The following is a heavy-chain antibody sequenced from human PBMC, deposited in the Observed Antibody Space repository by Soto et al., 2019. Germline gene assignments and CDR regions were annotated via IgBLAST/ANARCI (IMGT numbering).Heavy chain of an antibody. CDR2: IYYSGST. CDR3: ARGTVDGYNFGVTDAFDI. CDR1: GGSISSSSYY. D-gene: IGHD3-3*01. J-gene: IGHJ3*02. Sequence: PSETLSLTCTVSGGSISSSSYYWGWIRQPPGKGLEWIGSIYYSGSTYYNPSLKSRVTISVDTSKNQVSLKLSSVTAADTAVYYCARGTVDGYNFGVTDAFDIWGQGTMVPVSS. V-gene: IGHV4-39*07.